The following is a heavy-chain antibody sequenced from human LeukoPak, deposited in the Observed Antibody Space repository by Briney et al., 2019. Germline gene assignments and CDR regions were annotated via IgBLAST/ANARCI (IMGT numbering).Heavy chain of an antibody. CDR1: GFTVSSDY. D-gene: IGHD6-19*01. V-gene: IGHV3-66*01. Sequence: PGGSLRLSCAASGFTVSSDYMTWVRQAPGKGLEWVSMIYAGGCTYYADSVKGRFTISRDNSKNTLYLNMNSLRAEDTAVYYCARLAVAGWDIRYWGQGTLVTVSS. CDR3: ARLAVAGWDIRY. J-gene: IGHJ4*02. CDR2: IYAGGCT.